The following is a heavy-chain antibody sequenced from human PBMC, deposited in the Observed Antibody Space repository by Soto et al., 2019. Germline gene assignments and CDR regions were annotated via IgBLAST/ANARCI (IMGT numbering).Heavy chain of an antibody. J-gene: IGHJ3*01. CDR2: ISAHTGSS. D-gene: IGHD3-22*01. CDR3: ARAFFCQGRVSRGYSFDAFDF. Sequence: ASVKVSCKASGYTFTSSGMSWVRQAPGRGLEWMGWISAHTGSSEYAQRFQGRVTMTTDRSTSTAYMELRSLRSDDTAVYYCARAFFCQGRVSRGYSFDAFDFWGPGTLVTVSS. CDR1: GYTFTSSG. V-gene: IGHV1-18*01.